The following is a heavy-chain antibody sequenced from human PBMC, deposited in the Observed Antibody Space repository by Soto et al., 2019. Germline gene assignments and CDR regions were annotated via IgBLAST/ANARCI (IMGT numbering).Heavy chain of an antibody. J-gene: IGHJ6*02. D-gene: IGHD1-26*01. CDR3: AKDRRADWESYYYYAMDV. CDR1: GLTLTGHS. Sequence: VESGGGVVQPGRSLRLSCTDSGLTLTGHSMHWVRQAPGKGLEWLAGISYDGINEYYAESVKGRFTISRDRTDKTVYLEMNGLRLEDTAVYYCAKDRRADWESYYYYAMDVWGQGTTVTVSS. CDR2: ISYDGINE. V-gene: IGHV3-30-3*01.